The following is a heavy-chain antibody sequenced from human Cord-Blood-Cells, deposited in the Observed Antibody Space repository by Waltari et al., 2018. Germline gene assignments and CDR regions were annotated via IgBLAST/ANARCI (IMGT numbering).Heavy chain of an antibody. CDR3: ARGTVPDFWSGYKYYFDY. V-gene: IGHV4-39*01. D-gene: IGHD3-3*01. CDR2: IYYSGST. Sequence: QLQLQESGPGLVKPSETLSLTCTVSGGSISSSSYYWGWIRQPPGKGLEWIGSIYYSGSTYYNPSLNGRVTISVDTSKNQFSLKLSSVTAADTAVYYCARGTVPDFWSGYKYYFDYWGQGTLVTVSS. J-gene: IGHJ4*02. CDR1: GGSISSSSYY.